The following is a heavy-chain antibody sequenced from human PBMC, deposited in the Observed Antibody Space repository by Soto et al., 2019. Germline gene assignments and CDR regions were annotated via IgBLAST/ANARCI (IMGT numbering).Heavy chain of an antibody. CDR2: ISYDGSNK. CDR1: GFTFSSYG. CDR3: AKTGITGSYYYYCGMDV. D-gene: IGHD1-20*01. V-gene: IGHV3-30*18. Sequence: GGSLRLSCAASGFTFSSYGMHWVRQAPGKGLEWVAVISYDGSNKYYADSVKGRFTISRDNSKNTLYLQMNSLRAEDTAVYYCAKTGITGSYYYYCGMDVWGQGTTVTVSS. J-gene: IGHJ6*02.